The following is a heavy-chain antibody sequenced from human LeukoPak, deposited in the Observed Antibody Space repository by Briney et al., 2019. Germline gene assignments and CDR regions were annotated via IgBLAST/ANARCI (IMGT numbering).Heavy chain of an antibody. Sequence: GGSLRLSCSASGFTFNKYVMHWVRRAPDKGLEYVSGVSNNGDRTYYADSVKGRFAISRDNSKNTLYLQVSSLRPEDTAAYYCVKGEVRGYKKRGVDYWGQGTLVTVSS. CDR2: VSNNGDRT. D-gene: IGHD5-18*01. V-gene: IGHV3-64D*06. CDR3: VKGEVRGYKKRGVDY. J-gene: IGHJ4*02. CDR1: GFTFNKYV.